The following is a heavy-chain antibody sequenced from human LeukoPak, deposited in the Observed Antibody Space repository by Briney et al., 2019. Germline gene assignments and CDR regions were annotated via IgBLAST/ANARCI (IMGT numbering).Heavy chain of an antibody. V-gene: IGHV4-59*08. CDR3: AVSSTRHAFDI. CDR2: VYYSGST. J-gene: IGHJ3*02. D-gene: IGHD5-24*01. Sequence: PSETLSLTCTVSGGSLSTYYWSWIRQSPGKGLEWIGSVYYSGSTNYNPSLMSRVSTSVDTSNTEFSLELSPVAAADTAVYYFAVSSTRHAFDIWGQGTMVTVSS. CDR1: GGSLSTYY.